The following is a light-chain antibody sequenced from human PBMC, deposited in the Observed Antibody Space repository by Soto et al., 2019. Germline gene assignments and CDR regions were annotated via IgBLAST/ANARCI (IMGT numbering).Light chain of an antibody. Sequence: DIPMTQSPTSLSASVGDRVTITCRASQGIRNFVAWYQQKPGKAPKLLIYAASTLQSGVPSRFSGSGSGTDFTLTINSLQPVDVASYSCQKYSSVPVFGPGTKVEIK. J-gene: IGKJ3*01. CDR3: QKYSSVPV. CDR1: QGIRNF. CDR2: AAS. V-gene: IGKV1-27*01.